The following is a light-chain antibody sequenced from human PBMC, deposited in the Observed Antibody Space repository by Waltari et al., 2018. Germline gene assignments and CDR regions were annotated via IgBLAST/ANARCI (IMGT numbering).Light chain of an antibody. CDR1: QGISSA. CDR3: QQFNTYPYT. Sequence: AIQLTQSPSSLSASVGDRVTITCRASQGISSALAWYQQKPGKGPKLLIYDASRLETGVPSRFSGSGSGTDFSLTISGLQPVDFATYHCQQFNTYPYTFGQGTKVEIK. J-gene: IGKJ2*01. V-gene: IGKV1-13*02. CDR2: DAS.